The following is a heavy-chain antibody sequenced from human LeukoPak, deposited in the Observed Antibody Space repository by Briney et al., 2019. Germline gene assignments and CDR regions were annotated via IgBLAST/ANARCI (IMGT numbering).Heavy chain of an antibody. V-gene: IGHV3-11*04. J-gene: IGHJ4*02. D-gene: IGHD2-21*02. Sequence: PGGSLRLSCAASGFTLSDYYMTWIRQAPGKGLEWVSYITSGSGRTTYYADSVKGRFTISRDNAKNSLYLQMNSLRAEDTAVHYCARENIVVVTAPPDYWGQGTLVTVSS. CDR2: ITSGSGRTT. CDR1: GFTLSDYY. CDR3: ARENIVVVTAPPDY.